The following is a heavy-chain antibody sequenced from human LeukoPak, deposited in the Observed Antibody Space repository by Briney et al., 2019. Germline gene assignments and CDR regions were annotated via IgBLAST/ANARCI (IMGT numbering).Heavy chain of an antibody. CDR1: GFSLSTYG. CDR3: ARDHYDSSGYSFDY. Sequence: GGSLRLSCGASGFSLSTYGIHWVRRAPGKGLEWVALISYDGSNKDYADSVKGRFTISRDNSKNTLYLQMNSLREEDTAVYYCARDHYDSSGYSFDYWGQGTLVTVSS. CDR2: ISYDGSNK. V-gene: IGHV3-30-3*01. J-gene: IGHJ4*02. D-gene: IGHD3-22*01.